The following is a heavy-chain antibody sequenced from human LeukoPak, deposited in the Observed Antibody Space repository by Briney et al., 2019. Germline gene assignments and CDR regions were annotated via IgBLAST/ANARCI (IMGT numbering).Heavy chain of an antibody. CDR1: GVSIANTFYY. V-gene: IGHV4-61*02. CDR2: IYTTGST. CDR3: ARRQDGHDY. Sequence: TLSLTCTVSGVSIANTFYYWNWLRQPAGKGLEWIGRIYTTGSTDYNPSLKSRVTISLDTARNQFSLKLNSVTAADTAVYYCARRQDGHDYWGQGTLVTVSS. J-gene: IGHJ4*02.